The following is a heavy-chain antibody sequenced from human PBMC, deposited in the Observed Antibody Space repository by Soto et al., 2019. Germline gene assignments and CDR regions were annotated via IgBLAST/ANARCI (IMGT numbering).Heavy chain of an antibody. D-gene: IGHD1-26*01. Sequence: QVQLVQSGAEVKKPGSSVKVSCKASGGTFNTYTISLVRQVPGQGLEWMGGIMPLYAKPTYAQPFLGRLTIAADEQTSTVYMEVSSLRSEDTALYYCASLNNWSSGDGRIDVWGRGTAVSVSS. CDR2: IMPLYAKP. V-gene: IGHV1-69*01. J-gene: IGHJ6*02. CDR3: ASLNNWSSGDGRIDV. CDR1: GGTFNTYT.